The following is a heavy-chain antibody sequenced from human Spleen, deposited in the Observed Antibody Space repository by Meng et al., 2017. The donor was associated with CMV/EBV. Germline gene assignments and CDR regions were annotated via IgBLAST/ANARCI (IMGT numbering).Heavy chain of an antibody. D-gene: IGHD1-14*01. V-gene: IGHV3-74*01. CDR2: ISSDGSTT. CDR3: ARHSGWSDYWYFDL. Sequence: GESLKISCAASGFSFTTYWMHWVRQAPGKGLEWVSCISSDGSTTTFADSVKGRFTISRDHAKSTLYLQMNSLRAEDTAVYYCARHSGWSDYWYFDLWGRGTLVTVSS. J-gene: IGHJ2*01. CDR1: GFSFTTYW.